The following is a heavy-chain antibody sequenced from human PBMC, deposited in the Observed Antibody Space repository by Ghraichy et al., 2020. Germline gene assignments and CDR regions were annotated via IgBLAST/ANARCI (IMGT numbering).Heavy chain of an antibody. CDR3: ATDPKAVAGKEIPFDY. Sequence: SETLSLTCTVSGASVSSDYYYWTWIRQPPGKGLEWIGYIYNSVTSYYRSSLRSRLTISVDTSKNQFSLKLSSVTAADTAVYYCATDPKAVAGKEIPFDYWGQGVLVTVSS. J-gene: IGHJ4*02. CDR1: GASVSSDYYY. V-gene: IGHV4-61*01. D-gene: IGHD6-19*01. CDR2: IYNSVTS.